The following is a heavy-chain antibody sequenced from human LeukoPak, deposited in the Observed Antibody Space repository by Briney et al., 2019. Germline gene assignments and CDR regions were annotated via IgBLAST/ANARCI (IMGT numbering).Heavy chain of an antibody. CDR3: ARTSDSSGYYYFFY. CDR2: INPSGGST. J-gene: IGHJ4*02. Sequence: ASVKVSCKASGYTLTNFIMHWVRQAPGEGLEWMGIINPSGGSTDYAQKFQDRVIMTRDTSTSTVYMELSSLRSEDTAVYYCARTSDSSGYYYFFYWGQGTLVTVSP. V-gene: IGHV1-46*01. D-gene: IGHD3-22*01. CDR1: GYTLTNFI.